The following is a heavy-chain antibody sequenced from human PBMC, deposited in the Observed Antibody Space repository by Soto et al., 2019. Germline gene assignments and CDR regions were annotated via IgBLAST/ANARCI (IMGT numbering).Heavy chain of an antibody. CDR1: GFTFSSYS. CDR3: AREVNGYSGYDALDY. V-gene: IGHV3-21*01. CDR2: ISSSSSYI. D-gene: IGHD5-12*01. Sequence: PGGSLRLSCAASGFTFSSYSMNWVRQAPGKGLEWVSYISSSSSYIYYADSVKGRFTISRDNSKNSLYLQMNSLRAEDTAVYYCAREVNGYSGYDALDYWGQGTLVTVSS. J-gene: IGHJ4*02.